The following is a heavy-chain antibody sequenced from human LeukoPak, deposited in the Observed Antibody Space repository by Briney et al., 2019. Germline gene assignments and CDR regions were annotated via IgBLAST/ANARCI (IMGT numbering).Heavy chain of an antibody. CDR2: INSGVSNL. CDR3: SRDLNWETY. Sequence: GGSLRLSCVASRFTLCRYWMTCVPPAPGKGLEGVANINSGVSNLYNLDSVRGRFTISRDNAKNSLYLQMNSLRAEDTAVYYGSRDLNWETYWGQGTLVSVSS. J-gene: IGHJ4*02. CDR1: RFTLCRYW. V-gene: IGHV3-7*01. D-gene: IGHD7-27*01.